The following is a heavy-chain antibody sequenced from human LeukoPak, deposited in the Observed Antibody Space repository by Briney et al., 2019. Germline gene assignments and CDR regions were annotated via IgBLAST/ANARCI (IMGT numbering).Heavy chain of an antibody. V-gene: IGHV4-30-4*01. CDR1: GGSVSSGDYY. CDR2: IYNGVST. J-gene: IGHJ4*02. D-gene: IGHD2-2*01. Sequence: SQTLSLTCTVSGGSVSSGDYYWTWIRQPPGKGLEWVGFIYNGVSTYYNPSLRSRLTISADVSKNQFSLQLTSVTAADTAGYYCARDQGYCTSTSCHSWIDSWGQGTLVIVSS. CDR3: ARDQGYCTSTSCHSWIDS.